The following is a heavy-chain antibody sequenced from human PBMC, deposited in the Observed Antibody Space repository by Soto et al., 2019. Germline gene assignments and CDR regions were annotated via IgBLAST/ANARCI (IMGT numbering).Heavy chain of an antibody. V-gene: IGHV1-69*12. CDR1: GGTFGNSA. Sequence: QVQLVQSGAEVKKPGSSVNVSCKTSGGTFGNSAVTWVRQAPGQGLEWLGGIVPMFGTANYAQKFQGRVTITADEWTLTAYMELNSLKTDDTAVYYCARDGDPQSAFWSGPLGGGRFDPWGQGTLVTVSS. CDR2: IVPMFGTA. CDR3: ARDGDPQSAFWSGPLGGGRFDP. D-gene: IGHD3-3*01. J-gene: IGHJ5*02.